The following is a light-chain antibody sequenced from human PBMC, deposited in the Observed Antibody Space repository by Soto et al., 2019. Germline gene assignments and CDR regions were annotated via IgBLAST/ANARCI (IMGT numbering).Light chain of an antibody. CDR2: RAS. V-gene: IGKV1-5*03. J-gene: IGKJ1*01. CDR1: QSISTW. Sequence: DIQMTQSPSTLSASVGDRVTMTCRASQSISTWLAWYQQRPGRAPKLLIYRASILEDGVPSTFSGSASGTEFTLTISRRQPDDFAPHYCQQYNTFPWTFGQGTKVEIK. CDR3: QQYNTFPWT.